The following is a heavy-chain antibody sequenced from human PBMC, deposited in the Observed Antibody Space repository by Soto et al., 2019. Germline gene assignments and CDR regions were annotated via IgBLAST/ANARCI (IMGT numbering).Heavy chain of an antibody. V-gene: IGHV2-5*02. J-gene: IGHJ6*02. CDR2: IYWDEDK. Sequence: QITLKESGPPLVKPTQTLTLTCTFSGFSLSSSGVGVGWIRQPPGKAPEWLALIYWDEDKRYSPSLKTRLTTPKDTSTIEVRLTIPNLGPVHTGTYDCAHKRGRGAGMDVWGQGTTVTVSS. CDR3: AHKRGRGAGMDV. D-gene: IGHD2-15*01. CDR1: GFSLSSSGVG.